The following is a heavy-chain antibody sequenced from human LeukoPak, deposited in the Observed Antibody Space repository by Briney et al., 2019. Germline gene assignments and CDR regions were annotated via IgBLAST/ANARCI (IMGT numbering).Heavy chain of an antibody. Sequence: GGSLGLSCAAPGFMFHDYAIHWVRQAPGKGLEWVSLISGDGGSTFYADSVKGRFTISRDNSKNSLYLQMNSLRSDDTALYYCARESESSGWYDYGGQETLVTVSS. J-gene: IGHJ4*02. V-gene: IGHV3-43*02. CDR1: GFMFHDYA. D-gene: IGHD6-19*01. CDR3: ARESESSGWYDY. CDR2: ISGDGGST.